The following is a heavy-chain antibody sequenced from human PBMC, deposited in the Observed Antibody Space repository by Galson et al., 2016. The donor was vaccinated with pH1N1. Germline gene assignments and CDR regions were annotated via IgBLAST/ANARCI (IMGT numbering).Heavy chain of an antibody. CDR3: ARGGLGVHYYDSSGPVDY. CDR2: ISSSGVYT. D-gene: IGHD3-22*01. V-gene: IGHV3-11*06. CDR1: GFTFSDYH. J-gene: IGHJ4*02. Sequence: SLRLSCAASGFTFSDYHLSWIRQAPGKGLEWISYISSSGVYTCYADSVKGRFTISGDYAKKSLFLQMNSLRAEDTAVYYCARGGLGVHYYDSSGPVDYWGQGTLVTVSS.